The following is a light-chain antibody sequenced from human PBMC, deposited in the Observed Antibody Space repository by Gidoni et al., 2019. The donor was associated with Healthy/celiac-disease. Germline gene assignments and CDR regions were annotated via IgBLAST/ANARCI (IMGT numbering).Light chain of an antibody. CDR1: QSISSY. CDR2: AAS. V-gene: IGKV1-39*01. CDR3: QQSYSTLLT. Sequence: DLHMTQPPSSLAASVGDRVTITCRASQSISSYLNWYQQKPGKAPKLLIYAASSLQSGVPSRFSGSGSGTDFTLTISSLQPEDFATYYCQQSYSTLLTVGGGTKVEIK. J-gene: IGKJ4*01.